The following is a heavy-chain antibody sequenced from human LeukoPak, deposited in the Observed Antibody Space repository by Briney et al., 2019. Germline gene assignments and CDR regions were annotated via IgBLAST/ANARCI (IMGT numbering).Heavy chain of an antibody. CDR3: ARNQHCSGGRCYRSWFDP. V-gene: IGHV1-69*05. CDR2: TIPIFGTA. D-gene: IGHD2-15*01. CDR1: GGTFSSYA. J-gene: IGHJ5*02. Sequence: SVKVSCKASGGTFSSYAISWVRQAPGQGLEWMGGTIPIFGTANYAQKFQGRVTITTDESTSTAYMELSSLRSEDTAVYYCARNQHCSGGRCYRSWFDPWGQGTLVTVSS.